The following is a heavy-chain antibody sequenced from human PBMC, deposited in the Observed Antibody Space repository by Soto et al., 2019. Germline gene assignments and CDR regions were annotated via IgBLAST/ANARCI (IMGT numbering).Heavy chain of an antibody. V-gene: IGHV4-31*03. D-gene: IGHD2-2*01. CDR1: GASISSGDYY. Sequence: PSETLSLTCTVSGASISSGDYYWSWNRQHPGKGLEWLGYIHSSGSPFYNPSLKSRVSISVDTSKKQFSLNLKSVTAADTAVYYCARHLPAATSEVVFDYWGQGTLVTVSS. CDR3: ARHLPAATSEVVFDY. J-gene: IGHJ4*02. CDR2: IHSSGSP.